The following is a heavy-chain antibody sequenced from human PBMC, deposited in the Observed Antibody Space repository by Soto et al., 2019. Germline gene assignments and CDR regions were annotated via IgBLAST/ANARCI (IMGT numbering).Heavy chain of an antibody. Sequence: ASVKVSCKASGYTFTSYGISWVRQAPGQGLEWMGWISGYNGNTNYAQKVQGRVTMTTDISTSTAYMELRSLRSDDTAGYSCARDGYCISTTCYVGGGFGMDVWGQGTTVTVSS. CDR1: GYTFTSYG. V-gene: IGHV1-18*01. J-gene: IGHJ6*02. D-gene: IGHD2-2*01. CDR2: ISGYNGNT. CDR3: ARDGYCISTTCYVGGGFGMDV.